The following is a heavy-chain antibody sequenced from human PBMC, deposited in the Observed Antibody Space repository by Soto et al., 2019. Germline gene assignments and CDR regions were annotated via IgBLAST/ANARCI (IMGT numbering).Heavy chain of an antibody. CDR2: ISSSGSTI. CDR1: GFTFSDYY. V-gene: IGHV3-11*04. D-gene: IGHD3-9*01. CDR3: ARDHHDILTARYYYYYGMDV. Sequence: PGGSLRLSCAASGFTFSDYYMSWIRQAPGKGLEWVSYISSSGSTIYYADSVKGRFTISRDNAKNSLYLQMNSLRAEDAAVYYCARDHHDILTARYYYYYGMDVWGPGTTVTVSS. J-gene: IGHJ6*02.